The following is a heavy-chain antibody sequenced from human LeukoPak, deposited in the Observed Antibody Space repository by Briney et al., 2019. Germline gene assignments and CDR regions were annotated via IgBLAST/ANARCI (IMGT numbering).Heavy chain of an antibody. D-gene: IGHD6-13*01. CDR2: VYYTGST. V-gene: IGHV4-59*01. J-gene: IGHJ3*01. CDR3: ARISSSNWYNERGAFDV. CDR1: GGSISTYY. Sequence: SETLSLTCTVSGGSISTYYWSWIRQPPGKGLEWIGFVYYTGSTNYSPSLKSRVTISVDTSKNQFSLKLRSVTAADTAVYYCARISSSNWYNERGAFDVWGQGTMVTVSS.